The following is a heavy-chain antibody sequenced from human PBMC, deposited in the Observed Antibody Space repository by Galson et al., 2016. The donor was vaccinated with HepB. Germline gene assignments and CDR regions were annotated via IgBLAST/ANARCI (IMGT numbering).Heavy chain of an antibody. CDR2: IYTGDNT. D-gene: IGHD1-20*01. Sequence: SLRLSCAASGFSVNNYYMNWVRQAPGKGLEWISVIYTGDNTNYADSVKGRFVVSRDRSTHTLYLHLNTLRPEDTAIYFCARVVGLTGPPFFDSWGQGALVTVSS. CDR3: ARVVGLTGPPFFDS. V-gene: IGHV3-53*01. CDR1: GFSVNNYY. J-gene: IGHJ4*02.